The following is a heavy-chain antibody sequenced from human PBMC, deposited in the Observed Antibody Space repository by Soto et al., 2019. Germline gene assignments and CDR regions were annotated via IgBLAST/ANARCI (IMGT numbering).Heavy chain of an antibody. D-gene: IGHD3-22*01. J-gene: IGHJ4*02. CDR3: AKSPGMYYYDSSGYYHYDY. Sequence: PGGSLRLSCEASGFTFSSYWMYWVRQAPGKGLEWVSAISGSGVSTYYADSVKGRFTISRDNSKNTLYLQMNSLRAEDTAVYYCAKSPGMYYYDSSGYYHYDYWGQGTLVTVSS. V-gene: IGHV3-23*01. CDR1: GFTFSSYW. CDR2: ISGSGVST.